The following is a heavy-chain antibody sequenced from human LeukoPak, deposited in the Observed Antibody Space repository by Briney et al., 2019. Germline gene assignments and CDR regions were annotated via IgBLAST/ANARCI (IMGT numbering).Heavy chain of an antibody. J-gene: IGHJ4*02. Sequence: TLSLTCTVSGGSISSSSYYWGWIRQPPGKALEWLALIYWDDDKRYSPSLKSRLTITKDTSKNQVVLTMTNMDPVDTATYYCAHLLSYGEDFDYWGQGTLVTVSS. V-gene: IGHV2-5*02. CDR3: AHLLSYGEDFDY. CDR2: IYWDDDK. CDR1: GGSISSSSYY. D-gene: IGHD4-17*01.